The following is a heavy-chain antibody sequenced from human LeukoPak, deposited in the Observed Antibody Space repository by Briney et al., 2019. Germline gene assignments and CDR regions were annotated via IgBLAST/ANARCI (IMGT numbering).Heavy chain of an antibody. CDR2: ITEDGSGK. CDR1: GFTFSSYW. V-gene: IGHV3-7*01. CDR3: AKARYSSGLDY. J-gene: IGHJ4*02. D-gene: IGHD6-19*01. Sequence: GGSLRLSCAASGFTFSSYWMNWARQAPGKGLEWVATITEDGSGKYHVDSVRGRLTVSRDNTNKLLFLQMNSLRAEDTAVYHCAKARYSSGLDYWGQGTLVSVSS.